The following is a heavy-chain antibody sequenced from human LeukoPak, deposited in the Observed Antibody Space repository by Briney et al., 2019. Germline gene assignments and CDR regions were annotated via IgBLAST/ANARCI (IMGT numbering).Heavy chain of an antibody. Sequence: GGSLRLSCAASGFTIRTYWMHWVRQAPGKGLEWVSRINSDGSTTDYADSVKGRFTISRDNAKNTLYLQVNSLRVEDTGVYYCARDARSEGWYVLDYWGPGTLVTVSS. D-gene: IGHD6-19*01. CDR2: INSDGSTT. V-gene: IGHV3-74*01. CDR3: ARDARSEGWYVLDY. J-gene: IGHJ4*02. CDR1: GFTIRTYW.